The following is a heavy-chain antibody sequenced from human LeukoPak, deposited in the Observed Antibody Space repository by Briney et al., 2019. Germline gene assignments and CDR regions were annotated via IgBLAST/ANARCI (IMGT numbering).Heavy chain of an antibody. Sequence: GESLKISCKASGYIFTTYWIGWVRQMPGKGLEWMGIIYPGDSDTRYSPSFQGQVTIPVDKSINTAYLHWSSLKASDTAMYYCARRSGVVTAIPQPLYAFDIWGQGTVVTVSS. V-gene: IGHV5-51*01. CDR1: GYIFTTYW. D-gene: IGHD2-21*02. CDR3: ARRSGVVTAIPQPLYAFDI. CDR2: IYPGDSDT. J-gene: IGHJ3*02.